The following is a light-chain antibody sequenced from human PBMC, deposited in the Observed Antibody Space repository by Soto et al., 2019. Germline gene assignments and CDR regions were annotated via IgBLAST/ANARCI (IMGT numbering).Light chain of an antibody. CDR1: SSDIGGHNY. Sequence: QSVLTQPASVFGSPGQSITVSCTGTSSDIGGHNYVSWYQQHPGKVPKLIIYEVSNRPSGVSNRFSGSKSGNTASLTVSGLQAEDEADYYCSSYTTTSTVVFGGGTKLTVL. V-gene: IGLV2-14*01. CDR3: SSYTTTSTVV. J-gene: IGLJ3*02. CDR2: EVS.